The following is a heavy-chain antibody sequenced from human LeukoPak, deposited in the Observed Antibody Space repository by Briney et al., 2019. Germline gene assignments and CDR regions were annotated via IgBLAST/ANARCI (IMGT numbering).Heavy chain of an antibody. CDR2: IYTSGST. CDR3: ARDTGHYSEQQLVLDY. V-gene: IGHV4-4*07. D-gene: IGHD6-13*01. J-gene: IGHJ4*02. Sequence: PSETLSPTCTVSGVSISSYYWSWIRQPAGKGLEWIGRIYTSGSTNYNPSLKSRVTMSVDTSKNQFSLKLSSVTAADTAVYYCARDTGHYSEQQLVLDYWGQGTLVTVSS. CDR1: GVSISSYY.